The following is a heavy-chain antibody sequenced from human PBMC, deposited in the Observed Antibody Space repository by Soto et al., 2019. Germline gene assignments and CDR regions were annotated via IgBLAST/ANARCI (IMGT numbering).Heavy chain of an antibody. V-gene: IGHV4-59*08. D-gene: IGHD4-17*01. Sequence: SETLSLTCTVSGGSISSYYWSWIRQPPGKGLEWIGYIYYSGSTNYNPSLKSRVTISVDTSKNQFSLKLSSVTAADTAVYYCARHPITVTPLYYSYYMDVWGKGTTVTVS. J-gene: IGHJ6*03. CDR3: ARHPITVTPLYYSYYMDV. CDR2: IYYSGST. CDR1: GGSISSYY.